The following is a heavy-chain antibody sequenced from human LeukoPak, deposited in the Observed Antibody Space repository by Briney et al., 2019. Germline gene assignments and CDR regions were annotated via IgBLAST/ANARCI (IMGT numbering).Heavy chain of an antibody. Sequence: PSETLSLTCTVSGGSISSSSYYWGWIRQPPGKGLEWIGSIYYSGSTYYNASLKSRVTISVDTAKNQFSLKLSSVTAADTAVYYCARDSPPRSYSNYVPMTFDYWGQGTLVTVSS. CDR3: ARDSPPRSYSNYVPMTFDY. J-gene: IGHJ4*02. V-gene: IGHV4-39*07. CDR1: GGSISSSSYY. CDR2: IYYSGST. D-gene: IGHD4-11*01.